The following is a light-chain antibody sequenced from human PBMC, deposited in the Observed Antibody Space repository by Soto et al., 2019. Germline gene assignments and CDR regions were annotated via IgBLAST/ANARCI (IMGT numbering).Light chain of an antibody. V-gene: IGKV1-39*01. CDR3: QQGYSRPRT. CDR2: TSS. Sequence: DIQLTQSPFSLSASVGDRVTITCRASQSISTSLNWYPQKPGTAPTLLIFTSSNLESGVPSRFSGSGSGTDFTLTISSLQPEDFATYFCQQGYSRPRTFGQGTKVDIK. J-gene: IGKJ1*01. CDR1: QSISTS.